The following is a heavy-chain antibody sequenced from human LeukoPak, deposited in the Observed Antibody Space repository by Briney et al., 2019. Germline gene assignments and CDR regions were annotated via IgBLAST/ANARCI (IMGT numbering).Heavy chain of an antibody. Sequence: SETLSLTCTVSGGSISSYYWSWIRQPPGKGLEWIGYIYYSGSTNYDPSLKSRVTISVDTSKNQFSLKLSSVTAADTAVYYCAGVDWAGRFAFDIWDQGTMVTVSS. J-gene: IGHJ3*02. CDR2: IYYSGST. D-gene: IGHD2-2*01. CDR1: GGSISSYY. V-gene: IGHV4-59*08. CDR3: AGVDWAGRFAFDI.